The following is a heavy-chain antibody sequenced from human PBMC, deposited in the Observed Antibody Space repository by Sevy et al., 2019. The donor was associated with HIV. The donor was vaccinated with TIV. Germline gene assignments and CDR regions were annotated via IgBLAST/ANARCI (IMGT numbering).Heavy chain of an antibody. CDR2: ISYSGNT. V-gene: IGHV4-30-4*01. Sequence: SETLSLTCTVPGGSISSSDYYWSWIRQPPGKGLEWIGYISYSGNTYYSPSLKSRVTISGDTSQNQFSLKLSSVTAADTAVYYCARRLYGDYSDAFDIWGQGTVFTVSS. CDR1: GGSISSSDYY. CDR3: ARRLYGDYSDAFDI. J-gene: IGHJ3*02. D-gene: IGHD4-17*01.